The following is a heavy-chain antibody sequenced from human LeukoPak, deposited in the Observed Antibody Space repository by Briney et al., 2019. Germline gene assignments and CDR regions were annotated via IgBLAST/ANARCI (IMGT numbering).Heavy chain of an antibody. V-gene: IGHV3-11*01. D-gene: IGHD1-26*01. CDR3: ASSYSGSYFDY. Sequence: GGSLRLSCAASGFTFSDYYMSWIRQAPGKGLEWVSYISSSGSTTYYADSVKGRFTISRDNAKNSLYLQMNSLRAEDTAVYYCASSYSGSYFDYWGQGTLVTVSS. CDR1: GFTFSDYY. CDR2: ISSSGSTT. J-gene: IGHJ4*02.